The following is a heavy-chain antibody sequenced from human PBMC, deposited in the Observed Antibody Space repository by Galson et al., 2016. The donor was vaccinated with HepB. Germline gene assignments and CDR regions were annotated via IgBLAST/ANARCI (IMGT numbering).Heavy chain of an antibody. CDR2: ISRGGTYT. J-gene: IGHJ3*02. CDR3: ASERLDSSGYPYPDAFEI. D-gene: IGHD3-22*01. CDR1: GITLRGYA. V-gene: IGHV3-21*01. Sequence: SLRLSCAASGITLRGYAMNWVRQAPGKGLDWVSCISRGGTYTYYADSVKGRFTVSRDNAKNSLYLQMNNLRAEDTALYYCASERLDSSGYPYPDAFEIWGLGTMVTVSS.